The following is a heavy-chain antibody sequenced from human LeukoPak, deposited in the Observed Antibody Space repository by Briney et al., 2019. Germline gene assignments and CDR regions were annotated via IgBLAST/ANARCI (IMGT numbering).Heavy chain of an antibody. CDR1: GGSISSSSYY. CDR3: ASPSGSHPYAFDI. D-gene: IGHD1-26*01. Sequence: PSETLSLTCTVSGGSISSSSYYWGWIRQPPGKGLEWIGSIYHSGSTYYNPSLKSRVTISVDTSKNQFSLKLSSVTAADTAVYYRASPSGSHPYAFDIWGQGTMVTVSS. CDR2: IYHSGST. J-gene: IGHJ3*02. V-gene: IGHV4-39*07.